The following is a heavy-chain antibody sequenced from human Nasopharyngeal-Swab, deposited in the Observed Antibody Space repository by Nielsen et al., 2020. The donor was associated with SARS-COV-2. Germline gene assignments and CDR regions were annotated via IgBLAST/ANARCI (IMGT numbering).Heavy chain of an antibody. CDR1: GGSISSYN. CDR3: ARSEIAAGRPYYYYGMDV. Sequence: SETLSLTCTVSGGSISSYNWSWIRQPPGKGLEWIGYIYYSGSTNYNPSLKSRVTISVDTSKNQFSLKLSSVTAADTAVYYCARSEIAAGRPYYYYGMDVWGQGTTVTVSS. D-gene: IGHD6-13*01. V-gene: IGHV4-59*01. CDR2: IYYSGST. J-gene: IGHJ6*02.